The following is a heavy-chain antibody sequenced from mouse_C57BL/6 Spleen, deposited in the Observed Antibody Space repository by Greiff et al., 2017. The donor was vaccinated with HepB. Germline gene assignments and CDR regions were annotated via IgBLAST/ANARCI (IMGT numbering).Heavy chain of an antibody. J-gene: IGHJ2*01. CDR1: GYTFTDYE. V-gene: IGHV1-15*01. Sequence: QVQLQQSGAELVRPGASVTLSCKASGYTFTDYERHWVKQTPVHGLEWIGAIDPETGGTAYNQKFKGKAILTADKSSSTAYMELRSLTSEDSAVYYCTRWGTSFDYWGQGTTLTVSS. D-gene: IGHD2-14*01. CDR2: IDPETGGT. CDR3: TRWGTSFDY.